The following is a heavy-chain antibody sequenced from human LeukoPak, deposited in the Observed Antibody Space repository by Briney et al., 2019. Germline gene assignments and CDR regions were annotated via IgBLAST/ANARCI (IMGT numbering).Heavy chain of an antibody. D-gene: IGHD2-2*01. J-gene: IGHJ4*02. Sequence: PGGSLRLSCAASGFTFSSYSMNWVRQAPGKGLEWVSSISSSSSYIYYGDSVKGRFTISRDNVKNSLYLQMNSLRAEDTAVYYCTIVVVPAAKKPFDYWGQGTLVTVSS. CDR3: TIVVVPAAKKPFDY. CDR2: ISSSSSYI. V-gene: IGHV3-21*01. CDR1: GFTFSSYS.